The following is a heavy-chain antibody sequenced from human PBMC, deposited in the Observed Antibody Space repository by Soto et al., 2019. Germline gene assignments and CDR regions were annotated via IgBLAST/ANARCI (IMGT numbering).Heavy chain of an antibody. Sequence: GGSLRLSCAASGFTFSSYAMSWVRQAPGKGLEWVSAISGSGGSTYYADSVKGRFTISRDNSKNTLYLQMNSLRAEDTAVYYYAKDGGIVGAPYYYYGMDVWGQATTVTVSS. CDR1: GFTFSSYA. CDR2: ISGSGGST. V-gene: IGHV3-23*01. CDR3: AKDGGIVGAPYYYYGMDV. J-gene: IGHJ6*02. D-gene: IGHD1-26*01.